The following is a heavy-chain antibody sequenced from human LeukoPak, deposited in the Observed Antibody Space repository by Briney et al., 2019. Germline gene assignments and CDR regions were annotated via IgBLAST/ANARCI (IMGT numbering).Heavy chain of an antibody. CDR3: ARDSYYYNYFDY. CDR1: GDSISSYY. V-gene: IGHV4-59*01. CDR2: IYYSGST. D-gene: IGHD3-22*01. Sequence: SETLSLTWTVSGDSISSYYWSWIRQPPGKGLEWIGYIYYSGSTNYNPSLKSRVTISVDTSKNQFSLKLTSVTAADTAVYYCARDSYYYNYFDYWGQGTLVTVSS. J-gene: IGHJ4*02.